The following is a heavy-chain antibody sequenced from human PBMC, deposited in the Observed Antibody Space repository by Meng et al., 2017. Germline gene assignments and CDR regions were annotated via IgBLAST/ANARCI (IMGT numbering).Heavy chain of an antibody. CDR2: IYYSGST. D-gene: IGHD3-10*01. Sequence: QVQLVDAGGDLVWPGRSLRLSCAASGFAFSDYYMSWIRQAPGKGLEWIGYIYYSGSTNYNPSLKSRVTISVDTSKNQFSLKLSSVTAADTAVYYCARAPGYYGSGAVDYWGQGTLVTVSS. J-gene: IGHJ4*02. CDR3: ARAPGYYGSGAVDY. CDR1: GFAFSDYY. V-gene: IGHV4-59*01.